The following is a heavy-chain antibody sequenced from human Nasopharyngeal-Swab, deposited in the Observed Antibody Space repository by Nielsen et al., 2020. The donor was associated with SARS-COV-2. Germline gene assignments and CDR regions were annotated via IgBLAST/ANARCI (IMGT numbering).Heavy chain of an antibody. CDR3: ARDFDKTGD. D-gene: IGHD7-27*01. CDR2: INGDASIT. Sequence: GESLKISCAGSGFTVSTSWMHWVRQAPGEGPVWVPRINGDASITAYADSVRGRFTISRDNAKDTVYLQMNSLRGEDTAVYYCARDFDKTGDWGQGSLVTVSS. CDR1: GFTVSTSW. J-gene: IGHJ4*02. V-gene: IGHV3-74*01.